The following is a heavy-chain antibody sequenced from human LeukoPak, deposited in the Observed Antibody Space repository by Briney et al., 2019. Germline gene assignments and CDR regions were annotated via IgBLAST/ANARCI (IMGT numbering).Heavy chain of an antibody. CDR1: GFTFSAYE. J-gene: IGHJ3*02. CDR2: ISGRGGTI. D-gene: IGHD6-19*01. Sequence: PGGSLRLSCAASGFTFSAYEMDWVRQAPGKGLEWVSYISGRGGTIYYADSVRGRFTISRDNAKNSLYLQMNSLRAEDTAVYYCARKFTPESSGFDAFAIWGQETMVTVSS. CDR3: ARKFTPESSGFDAFAI. V-gene: IGHV3-48*03.